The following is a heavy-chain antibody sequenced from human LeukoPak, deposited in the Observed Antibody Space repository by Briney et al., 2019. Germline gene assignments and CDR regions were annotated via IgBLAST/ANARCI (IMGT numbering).Heavy chain of an antibody. D-gene: IGHD4-17*01. CDR2: ISYDGSNK. V-gene: IGHV3-30-3*01. CDR3: ARGRDADYGDFYDAFDI. J-gene: IGHJ3*02. CDR1: GFTFSSYA. Sequence: GGSLRLSCAASGFTFSSYAMHWVRQAPGKGLEWVAVISYDGSNKYYADSVKGRFTISRDNSKNTLYLRMNSLRAEDTAVYYCARGRDADYGDFYDAFDIWGQGTMVTVSS.